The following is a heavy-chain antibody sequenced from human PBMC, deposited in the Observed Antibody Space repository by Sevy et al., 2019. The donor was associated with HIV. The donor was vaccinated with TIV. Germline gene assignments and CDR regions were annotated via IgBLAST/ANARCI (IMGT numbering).Heavy chain of an antibody. V-gene: IGHV3-53*01. J-gene: IGHJ3*02. D-gene: IGHD6-6*01. Sequence: GGSLRLSCAASGFTVSSNYMSWVRQAPGKELEWVSLINDVGSTYFADSVKGRFTISRDNSKNTLYLQMNSLRAEDTAVYYCARESAYSSSPGAFDIWGQGTLVTVSS. CDR2: INDVGST. CDR1: GFTVSSNY. CDR3: ARESAYSSSPGAFDI.